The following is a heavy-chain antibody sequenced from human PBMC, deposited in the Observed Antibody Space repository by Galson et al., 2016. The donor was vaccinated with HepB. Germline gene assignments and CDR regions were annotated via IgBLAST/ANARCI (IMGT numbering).Heavy chain of an antibody. D-gene: IGHD2/OR15-2a*01. CDR2: ISKSGDSM. V-gene: IGHV3-11*01. CDR1: GFNFSDYY. J-gene: IGHJ3*01. Sequence: SLRLSCAASGFNFSDYYMNWIRQAPGKGLEWISYISKSGDSMLYADSVRRRFTISRDNVKKSLYLQMTNLRAEDTAVYYCARDLPDDPVDYFDVFDLWGQGTMVTVSS. CDR3: ARDLPDDPVDYFDVFDL.